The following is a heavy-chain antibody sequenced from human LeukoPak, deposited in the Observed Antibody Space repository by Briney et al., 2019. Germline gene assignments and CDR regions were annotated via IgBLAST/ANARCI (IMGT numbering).Heavy chain of an antibody. CDR3: AREDRYGDYRVGYYYYYMDV. Sequence: ASVKVSCKASGYTFTDYYMHWVRQAPGKGLEGMGWINPNSGGTNSAQNFQGRVTMTRDTSISTAYMELSRLRSDDTAVYYCAREDRYGDYRVGYYYYYMDVWGKGTTVTVSS. CDR1: GYTFTDYY. J-gene: IGHJ6*03. V-gene: IGHV1-2*02. D-gene: IGHD4-17*01. CDR2: INPNSGGT.